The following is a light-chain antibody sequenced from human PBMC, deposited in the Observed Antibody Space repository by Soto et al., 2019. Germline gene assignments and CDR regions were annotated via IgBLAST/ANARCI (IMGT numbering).Light chain of an antibody. J-gene: IGKJ4*01. V-gene: IGKV4-1*01. CDR3: QQYYSPPLT. CDR2: WAS. CDR1: QSVLYRSNNKNY. Sequence: DIVMTQSPDSLAASLGERAPTNCKSSQSVLYRSNNKNYLAWYQQKPGQPPKLLIYWASTRESGVPDRFSGSGSGTDFTLTISSLQAEDVAVYYCQQYYSPPLTFGGGTKVDIK.